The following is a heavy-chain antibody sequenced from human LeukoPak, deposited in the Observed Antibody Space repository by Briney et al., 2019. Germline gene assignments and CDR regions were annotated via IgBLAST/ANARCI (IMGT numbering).Heavy chain of an antibody. Sequence: SVKVSCKASGGTFSSYAISWVRQAPGQGLEWMGGIIPIFGTANYAQKFQGRVTITTDEPTSTAYMELSSLRSEDTAVYYCARDTRSGSYTTSLRAFDIWGQGTMVTVSS. V-gene: IGHV1-69*05. CDR1: GGTFSSYA. D-gene: IGHD1-26*01. CDR3: ARDTRSGSYTTSLRAFDI. CDR2: IIPIFGTA. J-gene: IGHJ3*02.